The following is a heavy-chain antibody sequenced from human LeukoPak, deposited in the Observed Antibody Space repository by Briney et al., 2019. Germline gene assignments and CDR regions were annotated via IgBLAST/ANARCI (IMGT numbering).Heavy chain of an antibody. Sequence: GGSLRLSCAASGFTFDDYAMHWVRQAPGKGLEWVSLINRDGGSTYYADSVKGRFTISRDNSKNSLYLQMNSLRTEDTALYYCAKDMAPYDSSGYYYLSYYYYGMDVWGQGTTVTVSS. D-gene: IGHD3-22*01. CDR1: GFTFDDYA. CDR3: AKDMAPYDSSGYYYLSYYYYGMDV. J-gene: IGHJ6*02. CDR2: INRDGGST. V-gene: IGHV3-43*02.